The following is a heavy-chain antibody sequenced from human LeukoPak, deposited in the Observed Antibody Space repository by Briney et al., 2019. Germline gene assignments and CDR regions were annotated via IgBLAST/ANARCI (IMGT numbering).Heavy chain of an antibody. CDR1: GFTFSSYS. CDR3: AKSDYYYYYDSSGSFDY. D-gene: IGHD3-22*01. J-gene: IGHJ4*02. Sequence: GGSLRLSCAASGFTFSSYSMNWVRQAPGKGLEWVSYISSSSSTIYYADSVKGRFTISRDNSKNTLYLQMNSLRAEDTAVYYCAKSDYYYYYDSSGSFDYWGQGTLVTVSS. V-gene: IGHV3-48*01. CDR2: ISSSSSTI.